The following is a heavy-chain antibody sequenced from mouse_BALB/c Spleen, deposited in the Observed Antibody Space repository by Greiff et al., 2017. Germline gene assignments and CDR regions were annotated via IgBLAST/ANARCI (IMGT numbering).Heavy chain of an antibody. CDR2: INPSTGYT. V-gene: IGHV1-7*01. D-gene: IGHD3-2*01. CDR3: ARDSSGYVGY. Sequence: QVQLKQSGAELAKPGASVKMSCKASGYTFTSYWMHWVKQRPGQGLEWIGYINPSTGYTEYNQKFKDKATLTADKSSSTAYMQLSSLTSEDSAVYYCARDSSGYVGYWGQGTTLTVSS. J-gene: IGHJ2*01. CDR1: GYTFTSYW.